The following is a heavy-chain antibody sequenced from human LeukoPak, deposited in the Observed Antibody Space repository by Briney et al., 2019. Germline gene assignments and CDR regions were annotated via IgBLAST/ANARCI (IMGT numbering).Heavy chain of an antibody. CDR1: GITFGTYP. CDR2: MSGSGASI. D-gene: IGHD3-22*01. V-gene: IGHV3-23*01. CDR3: AKVHLPIGDSSGYAKFDN. J-gene: IGHJ4*02. Sequence: GESLRLSCAASGITFGTYPMSWVRQAPGKGLKWVSAMSGSGASIYYADSVKGRFTISRDNSRNTLYLQMNSLRAEDTAVYFCAKVHLPIGDSSGYAKFDNWGQGTLVIVSS.